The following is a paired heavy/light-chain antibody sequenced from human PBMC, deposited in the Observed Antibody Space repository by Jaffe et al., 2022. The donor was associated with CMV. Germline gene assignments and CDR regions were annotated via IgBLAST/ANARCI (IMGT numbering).Heavy chain of an antibody. CDR2: IIPILGIA. V-gene: IGHV1-69*09. D-gene: IGHD2-2*01. Sequence: QVQLVQSGAEVKKPGSSVKVSCKASGGTFSSYAISWVRQAPGQGLEWMGRIIPILGIANYAQKFQGRVTITADKSTSTAYMELSSLRSEDTAVYYCARGLGYCSSKGHNRGSGCYYYYYMDVWGKGTTVTVSS. J-gene: IGHJ6*03. CDR3: ARGLGYCSSKGHNRGSGCYYYYYMDV. CDR1: GGTFSSYA.
Light chain of an antibody. J-gene: IGKJ3*01. CDR2: AAS. V-gene: IGKV1-39*01. CDR3: QQSYSKEGT. Sequence: DIQMTQSPSSLSASVGDRVTITCRASQSISSYLNWYQQKPGKAPKLLIYAASSLQSGVPSRFSGSGSGTDFTLTISSLQPEDFATYYCQQSYSKEGTFGPGTKVDIK. CDR1: QSISSY.